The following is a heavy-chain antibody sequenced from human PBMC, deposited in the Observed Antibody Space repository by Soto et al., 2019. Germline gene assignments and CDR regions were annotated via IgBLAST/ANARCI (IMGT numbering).Heavy chain of an antibody. Sequence: EVQLVESGGVVVQPGGSLRLSCDASGFIFDDFSMHWVRQAPGKGLEWVSLIGRDGINTYYAESVKGRFTISRDNSKNSLYFQINSLTTEDTALYDCAQECGDASWASYDSGGQGTLVTVSS. J-gene: IGHJ4*02. CDR1: GFIFDDFS. D-gene: IGHD2-2*01. CDR2: IGRDGINT. CDR3: AQECGDASWASYDS. V-gene: IGHV3-43*01.